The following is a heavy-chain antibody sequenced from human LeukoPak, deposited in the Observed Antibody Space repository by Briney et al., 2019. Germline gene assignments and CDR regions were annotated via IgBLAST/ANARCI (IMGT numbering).Heavy chain of an antibody. CDR2: INPNSGGT. V-gene: IGHV1-2*02. CDR1: RYGFTGYY. J-gene: IGHJ2*01. Sequence: ASVKVSCKASRYGFTGYYMHWVRQAPGQGLEWMGWINPNSGGTNYAQKYQGRVTMTRDTSISTAHMDLSRLRSDDTAVYYCAREGRGWYFDLWGRGTLVTVSS. CDR3: AREGRGWYFDL. D-gene: IGHD3-10*01.